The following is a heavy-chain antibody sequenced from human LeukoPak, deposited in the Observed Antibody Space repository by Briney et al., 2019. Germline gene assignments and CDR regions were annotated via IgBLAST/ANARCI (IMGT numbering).Heavy chain of an antibody. Sequence: QTGGSQRLSCAASGFTFSNYWMTWVRQAPGKGLEWVAHIKEDGGEKHYVDPVKGRFTISRDNAKNSLYLQMNSLRAEDTAMYYCVRDRGYCSGGTCYALWDYWGQGTLVTVSS. V-gene: IGHV3-7*01. CDR3: VRDRGYCSGGTCYALWDY. CDR1: GFTFSNYW. D-gene: IGHD2-15*01. J-gene: IGHJ4*02. CDR2: IKEDGGEK.